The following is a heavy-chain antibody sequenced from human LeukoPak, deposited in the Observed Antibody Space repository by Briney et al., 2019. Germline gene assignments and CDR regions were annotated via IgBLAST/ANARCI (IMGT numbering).Heavy chain of an antibody. CDR3: AKDYSYGYNGFYYYYGMDV. CDR1: GYTFTGYY. V-gene: IGHV1-2*02. CDR2: INPNSGGT. J-gene: IGHJ6*02. Sequence: ASVKVSCKASGYTFTGYYMHWVRQAPGQGLEWMGWINPNSGGTNYAQKFQGSVTMTRDTSISTAYMELSRLRSDDTAVYYCAKDYSYGYNGFYYYYGMDVWGQGTTVTVSS. D-gene: IGHD5-18*01.